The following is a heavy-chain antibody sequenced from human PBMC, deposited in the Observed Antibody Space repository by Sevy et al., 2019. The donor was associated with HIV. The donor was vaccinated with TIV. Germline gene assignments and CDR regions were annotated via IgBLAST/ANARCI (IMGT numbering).Heavy chain of an antibody. CDR2: VYYTGGT. Sequence: SETLSLTCTVSGGSINSDHWNWIRQPPGKGLEWIGYVYYTGGTNYNPSLKNRVTISVDRTRNQFSLKLTTVTAADTAVYYCARRNDFDIWGQGTMVTVSS. V-gene: IGHV4-59*08. CDR1: GGSINSDH. J-gene: IGHJ3*02. CDR3: ARRNDFDI.